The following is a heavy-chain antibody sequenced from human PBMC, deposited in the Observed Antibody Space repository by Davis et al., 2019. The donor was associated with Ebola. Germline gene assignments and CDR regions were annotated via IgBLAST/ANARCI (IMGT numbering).Heavy chain of an antibody. V-gene: IGHV3-23*01. Sequence: GESLKISCAASGFTFSSYAMSWVRQAPGKGLEWVSAISGSGGSTYYADSVKGRFTISRDNSKNTLYLQMNSLRAEDTAVYYCARGDVTSAGYFDYWGQGTLVTVSS. CDR2: ISGSGGST. D-gene: IGHD2-2*01. CDR1: GFTFSSYA. J-gene: IGHJ4*02. CDR3: ARGDVTSAGYFDY.